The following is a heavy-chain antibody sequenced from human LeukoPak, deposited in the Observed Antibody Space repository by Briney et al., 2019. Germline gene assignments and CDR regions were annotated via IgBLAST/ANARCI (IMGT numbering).Heavy chain of an antibody. J-gene: IGHJ6*02. V-gene: IGHV4-59*01. CDR3: ARTIVATEDYYYYGMDV. Sequence: SETLSLTCTVSGGSISSYYWSWIRQPPGKGLEWIGYIYYSGSTNYNPSLKSRVTISVDTSKNQFSLKLSSVTAADTAVYYCARTIVATEDYYYYGMDVWGQGTTVTVSS. CDR1: GGSISSYY. CDR2: IYYSGST. D-gene: IGHD5-12*01.